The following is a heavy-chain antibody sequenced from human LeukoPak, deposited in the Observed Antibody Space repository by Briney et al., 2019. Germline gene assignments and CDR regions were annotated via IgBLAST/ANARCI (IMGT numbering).Heavy chain of an antibody. Sequence: ASVKVSCKASGYTFTGYYMHWVRQAPGQGLEWMGWINPNSGGTNYAQKFQGRVTMTRDTSISTAYMELSRLRSDDTAVYYCARDPSKHYYDSSGYPKDYYYYYMDVWGKGTTVTVSS. J-gene: IGHJ6*03. CDR2: INPNSGGT. CDR1: GYTFTGYY. CDR3: ARDPSKHYYDSSGYPKDYYYYYMDV. D-gene: IGHD3-22*01. V-gene: IGHV1-2*02.